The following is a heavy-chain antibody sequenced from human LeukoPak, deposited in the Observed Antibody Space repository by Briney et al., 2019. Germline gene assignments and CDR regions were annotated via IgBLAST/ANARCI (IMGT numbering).Heavy chain of an antibody. D-gene: IGHD3-10*01. CDR1: GFTFSSYS. J-gene: IGHJ3*02. CDR3: ARAGRESDAFDI. V-gene: IGHV3-21*01. CDR2: ISSSSYI. Sequence: GGSLRLSCAASGFTFSSYSMNWVRQAPGKGPEWVSSISSSSYIYYADSVKGRFTISRDNAKNSLYLQMNSLRAEDTAVYYCARAGRESDAFDIWGQGTMVTVSS.